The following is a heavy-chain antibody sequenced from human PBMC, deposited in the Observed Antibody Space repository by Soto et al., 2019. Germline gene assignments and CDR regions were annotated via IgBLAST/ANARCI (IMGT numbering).Heavy chain of an antibody. CDR3: ARGYCSSTSCYSSAFDI. V-gene: IGHV4-59*01. J-gene: IGHJ3*02. CDR1: GGSISSYY. Sequence: PSETLSLTCTVSGGSISSYYWSWIRQPPGKGLEWIGYIYYSGSTNYNPSLKSRVTISVDTSKNQFSLKLSSVTAADTAMYYCARGYCSSTSCYSSAFDIWSQGTMVTVSS. D-gene: IGHD2-2*01. CDR2: IYYSGST.